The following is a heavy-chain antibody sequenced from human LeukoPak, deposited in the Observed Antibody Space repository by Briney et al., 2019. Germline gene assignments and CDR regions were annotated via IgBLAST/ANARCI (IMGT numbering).Heavy chain of an antibody. CDR3: ARVLSDYDFWSGYRPSSSDY. V-gene: IGHV3-48*03. CDR1: GFTSSSYE. J-gene: IGHJ4*02. Sequence: GGSLRLSCAASGFTSSSYEMNWVRQAPGKGLEWVSYISSSGSTIYYADSVKGRFTISRDNAKNSLYLQMNSLRAEDTAVYYCARVLSDYDFWSGYRPSSSDYWGQGTLVTVSS. CDR2: ISSSGSTI. D-gene: IGHD3-3*01.